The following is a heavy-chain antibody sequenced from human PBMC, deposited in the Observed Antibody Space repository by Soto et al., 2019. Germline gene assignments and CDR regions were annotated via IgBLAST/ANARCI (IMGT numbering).Heavy chain of an antibody. D-gene: IGHD3-10*01. V-gene: IGHV2-5*02. CDR3: AHRPPYYFASGSFGAPTHNWFDP. CDR1: GFSLSTTGVG. Sequence: QITLKESGPTLVKPTQTLTLTCSFSGFSLSTTGVGVAWIRQPPGKALEWLALIYWDDDKRYSPSLKSRLTITKDTSKNQVVLTMTNMDPVDTATYYCAHRPPYYFASGSFGAPTHNWFDPWGQGTLVTVSS. CDR2: IYWDDDK. J-gene: IGHJ5*02.